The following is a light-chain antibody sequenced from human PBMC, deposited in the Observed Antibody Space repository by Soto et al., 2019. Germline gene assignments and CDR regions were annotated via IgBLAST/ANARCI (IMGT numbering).Light chain of an antibody. CDR2: GAS. Sequence: EIVLTQSPDTLSLSPGESATLSCRASQSVSSTYLAWYQQKPGRAPRLLIYGASTRATGIPDRFIGSGSGTDFTLTISSLEPEDFAVFYCQQYDNSITFGQGTRLEIE. J-gene: IGKJ5*01. CDR3: QQYDNSIT. V-gene: IGKV3-20*01. CDR1: QSVSSTY.